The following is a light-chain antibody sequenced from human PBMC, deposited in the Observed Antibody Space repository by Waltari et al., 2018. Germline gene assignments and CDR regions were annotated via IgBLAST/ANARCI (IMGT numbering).Light chain of an antibody. CDR1: QSVSSN. V-gene: IGKV3-15*01. J-gene: IGKJ1*01. Sequence: EIVMTQSPATLSVSPGERATLSYRASQSVSSNLAWYQQKPGQAPRLLIYGASTRATGVPARFSGSGSGPEYTLTISSLQSEDFAVYYCQHHNNWPPRWTFGQGTKVEIK. CDR2: GAS. CDR3: QHHNNWPPRWT.